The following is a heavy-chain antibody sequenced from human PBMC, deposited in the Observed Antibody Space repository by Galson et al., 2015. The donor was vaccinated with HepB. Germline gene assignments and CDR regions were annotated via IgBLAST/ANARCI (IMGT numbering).Heavy chain of an antibody. Sequence: SLRLSCAASGFTFSDYYMSWIRQAPGKGLEWVSYISSSSSYTNYADSVKGRFTISRDNAKNSLYLQMNSQRAEDTAVYYCARGGGGGSQYFDYWGQGTLVTVSS. V-gene: IGHV3-11*06. CDR3: ARGGGGGSQYFDY. J-gene: IGHJ4*02. D-gene: IGHD1-26*01. CDR1: GFTFSDYY. CDR2: ISSSSSYT.